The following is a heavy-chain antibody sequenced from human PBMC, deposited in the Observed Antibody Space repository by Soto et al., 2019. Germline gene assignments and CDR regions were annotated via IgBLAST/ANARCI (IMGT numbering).Heavy chain of an antibody. D-gene: IGHD4-17*01. CDR1: GGSISSSSYY. CDR2: IYYSGST. CDR3: ARVYGDDYFDY. V-gene: IGHV4-39*01. Sequence: SETLSLTCTVSGGSISSSSYYWGWIRQPPGKGLEWIGGIYYSGSTYYNPSLKSRVTISVDTSKNQFSLKLSSVTAADTAVYYCARVYGDDYFDYWGQGTLVTAPQ. J-gene: IGHJ4*02.